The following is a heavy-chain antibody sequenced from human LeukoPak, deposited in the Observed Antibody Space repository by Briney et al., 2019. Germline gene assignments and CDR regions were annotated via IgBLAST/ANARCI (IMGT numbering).Heavy chain of an antibody. CDR2: TYYRSKWWYN. Sequence: SQTLSLTCVISGDSVSSNSAAWNWIRQSPSRGLEWLGRTYYRSKWWYNDYTPSVKSRITINPDTSKNQFSLQLNSVTPEDTAVYYCARDVRTYYYDSSGYFDYWGQGTLVTVSS. CDR3: ARDVRTYYYDSSGYFDY. J-gene: IGHJ4*02. D-gene: IGHD3-22*01. V-gene: IGHV6-1*01. CDR1: GDSVSSNSAA.